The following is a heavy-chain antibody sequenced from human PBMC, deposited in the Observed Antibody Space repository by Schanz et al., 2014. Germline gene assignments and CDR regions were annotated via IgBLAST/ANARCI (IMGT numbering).Heavy chain of an antibody. J-gene: IGHJ6*02. D-gene: IGHD2-2*01. Sequence: QVQLVESGGGVVQPGGSLRLSCAASRFTFSTYAMHWVRQAPGKGLGWLAVISSDGFNKFYADSVKGRFTISRDNSKKMLYLKMNSLRGEDTAVYYCARSPRDIVVVPAGRYPLFYYYGMDVWGQGTTVTVSS. CDR1: RFTFSTYA. V-gene: IGHV3-30*04. CDR2: ISSDGFNK. CDR3: ARSPRDIVVVPAGRYPLFYYYGMDV.